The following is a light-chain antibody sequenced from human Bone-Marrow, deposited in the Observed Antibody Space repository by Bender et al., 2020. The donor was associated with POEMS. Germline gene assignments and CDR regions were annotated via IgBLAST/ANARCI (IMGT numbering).Light chain of an antibody. V-gene: IGLV2-14*03. J-gene: IGLJ2*01. CDR1: SNDIGTYYY. CDR3: GSYTTGDTVA. CDR2: DVS. Sequence: QSALTQPASVSGSPGQSITISCTGTSNDIGTYYYVTWYQQHPGKAPKLMIYDVSKRPSGVSNRFSGSKSGNTASLTISGLQADDEAYYYCGSYTTGDTVAFGGGTKLTVL.